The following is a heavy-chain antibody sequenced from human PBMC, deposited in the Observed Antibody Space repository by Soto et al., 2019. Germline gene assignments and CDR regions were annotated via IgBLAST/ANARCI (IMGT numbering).Heavy chain of an antibody. CDR1: GGSFSNFDW. D-gene: IGHD3-16*01. CDR2: MYYGGST. V-gene: IGHV4-4*02. J-gene: IGHJ3*01. CDR3: ASVSLAYALPV. Sequence: QVQLQESGPGLAKPSGTLSLTCAVSGGSFSNFDWWSWVRQPPGKGLEWIGEMYYGGSTNFNPSLDSRITMSIDKARNQFSLTLISVTVADAAAYYCASVSLAYALPVWGRGTMVTVSS.